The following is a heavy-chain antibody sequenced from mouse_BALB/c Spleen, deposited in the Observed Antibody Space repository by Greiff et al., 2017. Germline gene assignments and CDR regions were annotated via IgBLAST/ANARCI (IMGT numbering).Heavy chain of an antibody. CDR1: GFTFSSYG. CDR3: ARRSYYRYEDYYAMDY. J-gene: IGHJ4*01. CDR2: ISSGGSYT. D-gene: IGHD2-14*01. V-gene: IGHV5-6*02. Sequence: EVKLVESGGDLVKPGGSLKLSCAASGFTFSSYGMSWVRQTPDKRLEWVATISSGGSYTYYPDSVKGRFTISRDNAKNTLYLQMSSLKSEDTAMYYCARRSYYRYEDYYAMDYWGQGTSVTVSS.